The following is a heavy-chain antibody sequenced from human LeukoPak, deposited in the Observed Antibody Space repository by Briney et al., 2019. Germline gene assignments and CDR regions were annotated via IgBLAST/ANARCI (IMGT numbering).Heavy chain of an antibody. CDR1: GGSISSYY. CDR3: ARDRDTGGYFRETPHWYFDL. Sequence: TSETLSLTCTVSGGSISSYYWSWIRQPPGKGLEWIGYIYYSGSTNYNPSLKSRVTISVDTSKNHFSLQLNSVTPEDTAIYYCARDRDTGGYFRETPHWYFDLWGRGTLVTVSS. J-gene: IGHJ2*01. D-gene: IGHD3-22*01. V-gene: IGHV4-59*12. CDR2: IYYSGST.